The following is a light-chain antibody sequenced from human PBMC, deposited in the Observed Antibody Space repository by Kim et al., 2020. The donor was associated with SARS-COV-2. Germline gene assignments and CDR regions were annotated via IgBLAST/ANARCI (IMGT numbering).Light chain of an antibody. J-gene: IGLJ2*01. CDR2: DAT. CDR1: TSNNETDY. V-gene: IGLV1-51*01. Sequence: GQKVTISCSRSTSNNETDYMAWYHQIPETAPKLLIYDATRGPSGIPDRFSASKSGTSATLGITELQTGDEAVYYCATWDGSLSAGIVGGGTQLTVL. CDR3: ATWDGSLSAGI.